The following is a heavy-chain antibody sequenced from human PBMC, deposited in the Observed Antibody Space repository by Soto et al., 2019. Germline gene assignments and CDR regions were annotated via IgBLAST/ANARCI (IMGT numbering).Heavy chain of an antibody. CDR1: GGSISSYY. V-gene: IGHV4-59*01. J-gene: IGHJ5*02. D-gene: IGHD3-22*01. CDR3: ARTHYDSSGYYNWFDP. CDR2: IYYSGST. Sequence: SETLSLTCTVSGGSISSYYWSWIRQPPGKGLEWIGYIYYSGSTNYNPSLKSRVTISVDTSKSQFSLKLSSVTAADTAVYYCARTHYDSSGYYNWFDPWGQGTLVTVSS.